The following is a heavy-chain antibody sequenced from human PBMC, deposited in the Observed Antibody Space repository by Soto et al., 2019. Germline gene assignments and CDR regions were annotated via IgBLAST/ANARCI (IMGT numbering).Heavy chain of an antibody. CDR2: ISGSGGST. V-gene: IGHV3-23*01. CDR1: GFTFSSYA. D-gene: IGHD3-3*01. Sequence: GGSLRLSCAASGFTFSSYAMSWVRQAPGKGLEWVSAISGSGGSTYYADSVKGRFTISRDNSKNTLYLQMNSLRAEDTAVYYCAKEGRDFWSGLFGYYYGMDVWGQGXTVTVYS. J-gene: IGHJ6*02. CDR3: AKEGRDFWSGLFGYYYGMDV.